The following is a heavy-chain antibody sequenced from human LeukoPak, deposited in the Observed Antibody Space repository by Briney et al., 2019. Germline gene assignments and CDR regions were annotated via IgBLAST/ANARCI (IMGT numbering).Heavy chain of an antibody. D-gene: IGHD3-22*01. CDR1: GYTFTSYG. V-gene: IGHV1-18*01. CDR3: ARGSIVNNWFDP. J-gene: IGHJ5*02. CDR2: ISAYNGNT. Sequence: ASVKVSCKASGYTFTSYGISWVRQAPGQGLEWMGWISAYNGNTNYAQKLQGRVTMTTDTSTSTAYMELSSLRSEDTAVYYCARGSIVNNWFDPWGQGTLVTVSS.